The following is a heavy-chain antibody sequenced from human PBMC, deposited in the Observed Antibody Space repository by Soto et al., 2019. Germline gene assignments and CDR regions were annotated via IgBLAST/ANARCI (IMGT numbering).Heavy chain of an antibody. D-gene: IGHD6-6*01. Sequence: QVQLVESGGGVVQPGRSLRLSCAASGFTFSSYAMHWVRQAPGKGLEWVAVISYDGSNKYYADSGKGRFTISRDKSKNTLYLQINSLRAEDTAVYYCARDGRQQLVPFDYWGQGTLVTVSS. J-gene: IGHJ4*02. CDR3: ARDGRQQLVPFDY. CDR1: GFTFSSYA. CDR2: ISYDGSNK. V-gene: IGHV3-30-3*01.